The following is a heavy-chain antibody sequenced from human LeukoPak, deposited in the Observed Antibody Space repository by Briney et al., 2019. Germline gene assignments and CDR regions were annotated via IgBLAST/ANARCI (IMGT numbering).Heavy chain of an antibody. Sequence: GGSLRLSCEVSGFPFTLYNMNWVRQAPGKGLEWVSTIGGGGGGTYYADSVKGRFTVSRDNSRDTLYLQMNSLSAADTAVYYCAKDLFSGWHGRPDSWGRGTLVIVSS. V-gene: IGHV3-23*01. J-gene: IGHJ4*01. CDR2: IGGGGGGT. D-gene: IGHD6-19*01. CDR1: GFPFTLYN. CDR3: AKDLFSGWHGRPDS.